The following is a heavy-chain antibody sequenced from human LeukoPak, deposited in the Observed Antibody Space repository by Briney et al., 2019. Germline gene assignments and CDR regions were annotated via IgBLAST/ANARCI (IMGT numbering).Heavy chain of an antibody. V-gene: IGHV3-7*01. J-gene: IGHJ4*02. D-gene: IGHD3-22*01. Sequence: PGGSLRLSCAASGFTFSRYWMSWVRQAPGKGLEWVANIKQDGSKKYYVDSVKGRFTISRDNAENSLFLQMNSLTAEDTAVYYCARDAEDSSGYYPSYEYWGQGTLVTVSS. CDR3: ARDAEDSSGYYPSYEY. CDR1: GFTFSRYW. CDR2: IKQDGSKK.